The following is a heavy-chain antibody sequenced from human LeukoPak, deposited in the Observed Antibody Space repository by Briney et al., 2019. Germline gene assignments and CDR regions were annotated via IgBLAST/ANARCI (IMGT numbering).Heavy chain of an antibody. D-gene: IGHD6-13*01. V-gene: IGHV3-21*01. CDR1: GFTFSSYS. Sequence: GGSLRLSCAAPGFTFSSYSMNWVRQAPGKGLEWVSSISSSSSYIYYADSVKGRFTISRDNAKNSLYLQMNSLRAEDTAVYYCARSPYSSSWYFDYWGQGTLVTVSS. CDR3: ARSPYSSSWYFDY. J-gene: IGHJ4*02. CDR2: ISSSSSYI.